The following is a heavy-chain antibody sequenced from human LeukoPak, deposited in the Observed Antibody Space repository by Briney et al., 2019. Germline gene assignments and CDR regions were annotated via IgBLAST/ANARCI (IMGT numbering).Heavy chain of an antibody. J-gene: IGHJ4*02. Sequence: ASVKVSCKASGYTFTDYYIRWVRQAPGQGLEWMGWTSPKSGATNSAQKFQGRVTMTRDTSISTAYMELSSLRSDDTAVYYCARDGSVPYDYWGQGTLVTVSS. CDR2: TSPKSGAT. V-gene: IGHV1-2*02. CDR3: ARDGSVPYDY. CDR1: GYTFTDYY.